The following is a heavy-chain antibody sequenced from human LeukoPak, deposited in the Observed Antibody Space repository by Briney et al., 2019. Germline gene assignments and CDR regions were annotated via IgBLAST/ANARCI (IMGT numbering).Heavy chain of an antibody. J-gene: IGHJ4*02. Sequence: PGGSLRLSCAAPGFTFNNYAMNWVRQAPGKGLEWVSSLSGGGETTYYADSAKGRFTISRDNSQNTLYLQMSSLRAEDTAVYYCARDYADYVGYFFFDYWGQGTLVTVSS. D-gene: IGHD4-17*01. CDR1: GFTFNNYA. V-gene: IGHV3-23*01. CDR3: ARDYADYVGYFFFDY. CDR2: LSGGGETT.